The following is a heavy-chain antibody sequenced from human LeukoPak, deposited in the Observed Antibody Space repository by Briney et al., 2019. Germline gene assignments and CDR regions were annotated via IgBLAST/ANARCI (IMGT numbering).Heavy chain of an antibody. Sequence: SETLSLTCTVSGGSISSYYWSWIRQPPGKGLEWIGYIYYSESTNYNPSLKSRVTISVDTSKNQFSLKLSSVTAADTAVYYCARHKRWLQFKPDAFDIWGQGTMVTVSS. D-gene: IGHD5-12*01. CDR1: GGSISSYY. J-gene: IGHJ3*02. CDR2: IYYSEST. V-gene: IGHV4-59*08. CDR3: ARHKRWLQFKPDAFDI.